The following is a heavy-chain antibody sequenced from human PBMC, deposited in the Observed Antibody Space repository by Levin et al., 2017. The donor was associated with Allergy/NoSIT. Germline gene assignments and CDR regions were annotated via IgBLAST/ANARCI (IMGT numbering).Heavy chain of an antibody. J-gene: IGHJ4*02. D-gene: IGHD5-24*01. CDR2: IYNNGNT. CDR3: ARDRGAWLQCDH. V-gene: IGHV4-4*07. Sequence: SQTLSLTCIVSGDSISSYHWSWIRQPAGKGLEWIGRIYNNGNTSSNPSLKSRVTMSVDTSKSQFSLKLSSVTAADTAVYYCARDRGAWLQCDHWGQGTLVTVSS. CDR1: GDSISSYH.